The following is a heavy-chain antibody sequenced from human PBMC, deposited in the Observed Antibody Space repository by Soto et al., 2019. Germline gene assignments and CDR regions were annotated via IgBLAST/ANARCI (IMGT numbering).Heavy chain of an antibody. D-gene: IGHD6-13*01. V-gene: IGHV4-31*03. Sequence: PSETLSLTCTVSGGSISSGGYYWSWIRQHPGKGLEWIGYIYYSGSTYYNPSLKSRVTISVDTSKNQFSLKLSSVTAADTAVYYCAREEDSSSWTVDYWGQGTLVTVSS. CDR2: IYYSGST. CDR3: AREEDSSSWTVDY. J-gene: IGHJ4*02. CDR1: GGSISSGGYY.